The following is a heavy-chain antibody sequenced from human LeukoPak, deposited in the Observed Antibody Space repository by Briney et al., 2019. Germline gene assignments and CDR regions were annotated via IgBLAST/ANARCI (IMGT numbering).Heavy chain of an antibody. J-gene: IGHJ3*02. CDR2: TYYSSST. V-gene: IGHV4-39*07. Sequence: SETLSLTCTVSGASISSSSYYWGWIRQPPGEGLEWIGYTYYSSSTYYNPSLKSRVTISVDTSKNQFSLKLSSVTAADTAVYYCARAPSGYYDSSGDAFDIWGQGTMVTVSS. D-gene: IGHD3-22*01. CDR1: GASISSSSYY. CDR3: ARAPSGYYDSSGDAFDI.